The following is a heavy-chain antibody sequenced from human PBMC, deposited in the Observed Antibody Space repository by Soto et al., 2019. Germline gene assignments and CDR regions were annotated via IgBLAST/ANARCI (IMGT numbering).Heavy chain of an antibody. CDR1: GFTSNDYY. CDR3: AREIRDGYKFYFDF. V-gene: IGHV3-11*06. Sequence: GGSLRLSCVASGFTSNDYYMSWIRQAPGKGLEWISYISSSGSYTRYADSVKGRFTISRDKAKNSVYLHINSLRADDTAVYYCAREIRDGYKFYFDFWGLGTLVTVSS. CDR2: ISSSGSYT. D-gene: IGHD5-12*01. J-gene: IGHJ4*02.